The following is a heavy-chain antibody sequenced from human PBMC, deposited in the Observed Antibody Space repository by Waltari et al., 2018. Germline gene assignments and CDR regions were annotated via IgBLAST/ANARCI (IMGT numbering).Heavy chain of an antibody. Sequence: GESGGGLVQPGGSLRLSCAASGFSFSSYWMTWVRQTPGKGLEWVANIKQDGSEQNYVDSVKGRFTISRDNANNSLHLQMHSLRAEDTAVYSCARESSSFSNYISYGMDVWGQGTTVTVAS. CDR1: GFSFSSYW. J-gene: IGHJ6*02. CDR2: IKQDGSEQ. V-gene: IGHV3-7*01. CDR3: ARESSSFSNYISYGMDV. D-gene: IGHD4-4*01.